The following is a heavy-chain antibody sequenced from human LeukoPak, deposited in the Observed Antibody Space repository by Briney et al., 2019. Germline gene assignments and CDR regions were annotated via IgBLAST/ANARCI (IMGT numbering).Heavy chain of an antibody. CDR1: GGSISSGSYY. V-gene: IGHV4-61*02. CDR2: IYTGGST. CDR3: ARVDSGSYWFDP. Sequence: SETLSLTCTVSGGSISSGSYYWSWIRQPAGKGLEWIGRIYTGGSTNYNPSLKSRVTISVDTSKNQFSLKLSSVTAADTAVYYCARVDSGSYWFDPWGQGTLVTVSS. D-gene: IGHD1-26*01. J-gene: IGHJ5*02.